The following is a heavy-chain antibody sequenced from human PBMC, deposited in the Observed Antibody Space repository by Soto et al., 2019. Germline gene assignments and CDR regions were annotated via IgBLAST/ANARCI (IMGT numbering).Heavy chain of an antibody. CDR1: GFTVSAKW. Sequence: DVQLVESGGALVQPGGSLGLSCAVSGFTVSAKWMSWVRQAPGKGLEWLANINEDGSKKFYVDSVQGRFTISKDNTKKSRYLQLGSLRADDTAVYYCAREMHLGSGWGDIDIWGRGTMVTVSS. CDR2: INEDGSKK. V-gene: IGHV3-7*03. J-gene: IGHJ4*02. D-gene: IGHD6-19*01. CDR3: AREMHLGSGWGDIDI.